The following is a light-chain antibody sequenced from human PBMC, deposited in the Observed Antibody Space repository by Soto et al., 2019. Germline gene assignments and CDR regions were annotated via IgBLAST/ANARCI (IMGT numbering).Light chain of an antibody. J-gene: IGKJ1*01. V-gene: IGKV1-5*01. CDR3: QQFIDGWT. Sequence: IQMTQSPSTLSASIGDRVTITCRASQSINNRLAWYQQMPGKAPNLLIYDASTLESGVPSRFRGSGSEAEFTLTICGLQPDDFATYYCQQFIDGWTCGRGTKVEIK. CDR2: DAS. CDR1: QSINNR.